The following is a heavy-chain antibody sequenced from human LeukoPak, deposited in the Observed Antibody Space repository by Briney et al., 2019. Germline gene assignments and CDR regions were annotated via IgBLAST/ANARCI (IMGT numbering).Heavy chain of an antibody. CDR1: GYTFTSYG. CDR2: ISAYNGNT. J-gene: IGHJ5*02. V-gene: IGHV1-18*01. CDR3: ARDVWQGPTNRHDPRRVNWFDP. Sequence: GASVKVSCKASGYTFTSYGISWVRQAPGQGLEWMGWISAYNGNTNYAQKLQGRVTMTTDTSTSTAYMELRSLRSGDTAVYHCARDVWQGPTNRHDPRRVNWFDPWGQGTLVTASS. D-gene: IGHD3-16*01.